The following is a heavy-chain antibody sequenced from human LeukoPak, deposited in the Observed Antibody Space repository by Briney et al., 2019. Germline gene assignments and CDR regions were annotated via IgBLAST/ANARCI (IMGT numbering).Heavy chain of an antibody. CDR2: IYHSGST. D-gene: IGHD6-13*01. CDR3: ARIISRWYYFDY. V-gene: IGHV4-38-2*02. Sequence: SETLSLTCTVSGYSISSGYYWGWIRQPPGKGLEWIGSIYHSGSTYYNPSLKSRLTISVDTSKNQFSLKLSSVTATDTAVYYCARIISRWYYFDYWGQGTLVTVSS. J-gene: IGHJ4*02. CDR1: GYSISSGYY.